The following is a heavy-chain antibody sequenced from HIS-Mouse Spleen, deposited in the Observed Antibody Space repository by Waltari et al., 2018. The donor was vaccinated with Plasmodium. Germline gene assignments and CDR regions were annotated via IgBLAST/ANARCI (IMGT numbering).Heavy chain of an antibody. CDR3: ARDRITGTSYFDY. CDR1: GRSISSSIYY. V-gene: IGHV4-39*07. J-gene: IGHJ4*02. D-gene: IGHD1-7*01. Sequence: HLQLQESRPGLVKPSETLHLPCPVSGRSISSSIYYWGWIRQPPGKGPVWIASIYYSGSTYYNPSLKSRVTISVDTSKNQFSLKLSSVTAADTAVYYCARDRITGTSYFDYWGQGTLVTVSS. CDR2: IYYSGST.